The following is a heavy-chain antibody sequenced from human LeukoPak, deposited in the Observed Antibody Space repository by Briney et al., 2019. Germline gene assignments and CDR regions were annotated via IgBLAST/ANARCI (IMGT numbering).Heavy chain of an antibody. D-gene: IGHD3-9*01. CDR2: IYHSGST. CDR3: ARVDILTGSALDY. J-gene: IGHJ4*02. CDR1: GGSISSSNW. V-gene: IGHV4-4*02. Sequence: SETLSLTCAVSGGSISSSNWWSWVRQPPGKGREWFGEIYHSGSTNYNPSLKSRVTISVDKSKNQFSLKLSSVTAADTAVYYCARVDILTGSALDYWGQGTLVTVSS.